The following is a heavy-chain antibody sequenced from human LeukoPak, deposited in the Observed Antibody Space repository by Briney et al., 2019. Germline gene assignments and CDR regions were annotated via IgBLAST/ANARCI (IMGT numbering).Heavy chain of an antibody. Sequence: GGSLRLSCAASGFTFSSYEMNWVRQAPGKGLEWVSYISTTGSSLYYAGSVKGRFTISRDNTENSLYLQMNSLRAEDTAVYYCATGGTLWGQGTLVTISS. V-gene: IGHV3-48*03. CDR1: GFTFSSYE. CDR2: ISTTGSSL. D-gene: IGHD2-8*02. J-gene: IGHJ4*02. CDR3: ATGGTL.